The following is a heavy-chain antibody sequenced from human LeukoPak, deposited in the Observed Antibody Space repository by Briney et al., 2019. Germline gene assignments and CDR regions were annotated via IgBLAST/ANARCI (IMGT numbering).Heavy chain of an antibody. CDR3: ARTLGYCSGGSCYLREFDY. V-gene: IGHV3-23*01. Sequence: GGSLRLSCAASGFTFSSYAMSWVRQAPGKGLEWVSAISGSGGSTYYADSVKGRFTISRDNSKNTLYLQMNSLRAEDTAVYYCARTLGYCSGGSCYLREFDYWGQGTLVTVSS. D-gene: IGHD2-15*01. CDR1: GFTFSSYA. CDR2: ISGSGGST. J-gene: IGHJ4*02.